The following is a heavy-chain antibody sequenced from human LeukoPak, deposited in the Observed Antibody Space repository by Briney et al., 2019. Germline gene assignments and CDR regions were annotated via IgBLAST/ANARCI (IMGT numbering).Heavy chain of an antibody. CDR1: GGSISSSSYY. J-gene: IGHJ5*02. CDR3: ARNPRGYCSSTSCPRYWFDP. D-gene: IGHD2-2*01. CDR2: IYYSGST. V-gene: IGHV4-39*01. Sequence: SETLSLTCTVSGGSISSSSYYWGRIRQPPGKGLVCIGSIYYSGSTYYNPSLKSRVTISVDTSKNQFSLKLSSVTAADTAVYYCARNPRGYCSSTSCPRYWFDPWGQGTLVTVSS.